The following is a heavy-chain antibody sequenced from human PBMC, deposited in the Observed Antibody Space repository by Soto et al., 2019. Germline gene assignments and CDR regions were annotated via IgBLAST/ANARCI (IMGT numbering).Heavy chain of an antibody. V-gene: IGHV3-23*01. D-gene: IGHD7-27*01. Sequence: EVQLLESGGGLVQPGGSLRLSCAASGFTFSSYAMSWVRQAPGKGLEWVSAISGSGGSTYYADPVKGRFTISRDNSKNTLYLQMNSLRAEDTAVYYCAKRNWGGWYFDLWGRGTLVTVSS. CDR3: AKRNWGGWYFDL. CDR2: ISGSGGST. CDR1: GFTFSSYA. J-gene: IGHJ2*01.